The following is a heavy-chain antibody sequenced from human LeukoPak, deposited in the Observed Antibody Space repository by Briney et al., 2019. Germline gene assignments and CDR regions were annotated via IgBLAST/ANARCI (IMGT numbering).Heavy chain of an antibody. CDR1: GFTFSSYE. CDR3: AELGITMIGGV. J-gene: IGHJ6*04. V-gene: IGHV3-48*03. CDR2: ISSSGSTI. D-gene: IGHD3-10*02. Sequence: GGSLRLSCAASGFTFSSYEMNWVRQAPGKGLEWSSYISSSGSTIYYADSVKGRFTISRDNAKNSLYLQMNSLRAEDTAVYYCAELGITMIGGVWGKGTTVTISS.